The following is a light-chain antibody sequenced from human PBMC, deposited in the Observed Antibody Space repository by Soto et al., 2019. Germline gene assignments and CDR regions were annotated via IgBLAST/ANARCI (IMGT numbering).Light chain of an antibody. Sequence: EIVVTQSPGILSVSPGDRATLSCRASQRVGRNLAWYQQKPGQAPTLLIYAASTRATGLLARFSGSGSGTDFTLTISSLQSEDFAVYYCQEYSKWPLFTFGPGTRVDIK. J-gene: IGKJ3*01. CDR1: QRVGRN. CDR2: AAS. CDR3: QEYSKWPLFT. V-gene: IGKV3-15*01.